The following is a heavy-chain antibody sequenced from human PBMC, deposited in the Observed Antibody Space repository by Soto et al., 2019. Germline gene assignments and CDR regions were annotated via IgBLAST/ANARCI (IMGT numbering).Heavy chain of an antibody. CDR3: ARDGWGGGWYYACDI. D-gene: IGHD6-19*01. J-gene: IGHJ3*02. Sequence: EVQLVESGGGLVQPGGSLRLSCAASGFTFSSYSMNWVRQAPGTGLEWGSYISSSSSTIYYADSVKCRFTISRDNAKKSLYLQMNSLRAADTAVYYCARDGWGGGWYYACDIWGQGTMVTVSS. CDR1: GFTFSSYS. CDR2: ISSSSSTI. V-gene: IGHV3-48*01.